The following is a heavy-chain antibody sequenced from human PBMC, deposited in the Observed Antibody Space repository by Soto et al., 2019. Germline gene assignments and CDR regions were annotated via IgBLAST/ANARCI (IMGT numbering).Heavy chain of an antibody. CDR3: ARGGEGYNFGAVY. CDR1: GGGNLRDYR. Sequence: QVQLVQSGAEVKEPGSSVKVSCKASGGGNLRDYRTTWVRRAPGQGLEWMGGIIPKLGSANYAQKFQGRVTIPADASTNSVYMELTSLRSDDTAVYYCARGGEGYNFGAVYWGQGTPVTVSS. J-gene: IGHJ4*02. CDR2: IIPKLGSA. V-gene: IGHV1-69*01. D-gene: IGHD5-12*01.